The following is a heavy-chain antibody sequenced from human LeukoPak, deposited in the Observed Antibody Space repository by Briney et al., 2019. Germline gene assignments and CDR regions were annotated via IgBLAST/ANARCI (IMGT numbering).Heavy chain of an antibody. CDR2: IYYSGST. D-gene: IGHD2-15*01. V-gene: IGHV4-59*05. CDR3: ARLSGGDWYFDL. Sequence: ETLSLTCTVSGDSIGLQYWSWIRQPPGKGLEWIGSIYYSGSTYYNPSLKSRVTISVDTSKNQFSLKLSSVTAADTAVYYCARLSGGDWYFDLWGSGTLVTVSS. CDR1: GDSIGLQY. J-gene: IGHJ2*01.